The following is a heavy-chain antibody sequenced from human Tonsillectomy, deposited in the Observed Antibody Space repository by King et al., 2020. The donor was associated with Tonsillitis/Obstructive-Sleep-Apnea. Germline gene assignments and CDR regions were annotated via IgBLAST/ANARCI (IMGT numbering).Heavy chain of an antibody. CDR1: GFTFSSYA. D-gene: IGHD3-3*01. CDR3: AKDLQEAIFGVVSLGY. J-gene: IGHJ4*02. V-gene: IGHV3-23*04. CDR2: ISGSGGST. Sequence: VQLVESGGGLVQPGGSLRLSCAASGFTFSSYAMSWVRQAPGKGLEWVSAISGSGGSTYYADSVKGRFTISRDNSKNTLYLKMNSLRAEDTAVYYCAKDLQEAIFGVVSLGYWGQGTLVTVSS.